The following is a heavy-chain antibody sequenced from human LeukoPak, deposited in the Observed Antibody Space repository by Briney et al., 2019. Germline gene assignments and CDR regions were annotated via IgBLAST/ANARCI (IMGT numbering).Heavy chain of an antibody. CDR2: IDGDGNIT. V-gene: IGHV3-74*01. D-gene: IGHD5-18*01. Sequence: PGGSLRLSCAASGFSFTTYWMHWVRQAPGEGLVWVSHIDGDGNITSYADSVEDRFTISRQSAKNTLYLQMNSLRAEATAVYCCARDAVDTATAVGGEGTTVTVSS. J-gene: IGHJ6*04. CDR3: ARDAVDTATAV. CDR1: GFSFTTYW.